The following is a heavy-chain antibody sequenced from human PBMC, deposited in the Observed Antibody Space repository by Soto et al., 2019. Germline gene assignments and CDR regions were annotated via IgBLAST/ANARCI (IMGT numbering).Heavy chain of an antibody. Sequence: QVQLVQSGAEVKKPGASVKVSCKASGYTFTSYGFTWVRQVPGHGLEWMGWISAYNGNTNHAQKLQGRVTMTTDTSTSTADMELSSLRADDTAVYYCARDRGSYALDYWGQGTLVTVSS. CDR3: ARDRGSYALDY. CDR1: GYTFTSYG. V-gene: IGHV1-18*01. D-gene: IGHD1-26*01. J-gene: IGHJ4*02. CDR2: ISAYNGNT.